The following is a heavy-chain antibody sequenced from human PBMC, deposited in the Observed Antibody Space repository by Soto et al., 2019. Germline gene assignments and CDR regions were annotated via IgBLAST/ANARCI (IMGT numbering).Heavy chain of an antibody. Sequence: QVQLVQSGAEVKKPGASVKVSCKASGYTFRSYYLSWVRQAPGQGLEWMGIINPSGGSTNYAQKFKGRVTMTRDTSTNTVYMELSGLRSEDTAVYYCARLTYFDYIRGSRSDDYWGQGILVTVSS. CDR2: INPSGGST. V-gene: IGHV1-46*03. CDR1: GYTFRSYY. J-gene: IGHJ4*02. D-gene: IGHD3-16*01. CDR3: ARLTYFDYIRGSRSDDY.